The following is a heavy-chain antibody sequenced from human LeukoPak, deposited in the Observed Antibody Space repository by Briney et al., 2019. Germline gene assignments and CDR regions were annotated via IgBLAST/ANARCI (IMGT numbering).Heavy chain of an antibody. CDR2: LYYSGST. CDR1: CASISSSSNY. J-gene: IGHJ4*02. V-gene: IGHV4-39*01. Sequence: AESLSPAWTVSCASISSSSNYWVWIRPTRGKGLEWFESLYYSGSTHYKPSLKSRVAIFVDTSKNQFSLRLSSVTAADAAVYYCARNYYDGSGYYFWGQGTQVTVSS. CDR3: ARNYYDGSGYYF. D-gene: IGHD3-22*01.